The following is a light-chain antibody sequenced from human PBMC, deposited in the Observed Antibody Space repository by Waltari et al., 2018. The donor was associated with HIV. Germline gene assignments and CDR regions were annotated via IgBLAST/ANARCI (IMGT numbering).Light chain of an antibody. CDR1: SSDVGRSNY. V-gene: IGLV2-8*01. CDR3: SSYPGSFPWV. J-gene: IGLJ3*02. CDR2: EVT. Sequence: QSALTQPPSASGSPGQSVTISCTGSSSDVGRSNYVSWYQQHPGKAPKLIIYEVTKRPSGVPDRFSGSKSGNTASLTVSGLRAEDEADYYCSSYPGSFPWVFGGGTKLTVL.